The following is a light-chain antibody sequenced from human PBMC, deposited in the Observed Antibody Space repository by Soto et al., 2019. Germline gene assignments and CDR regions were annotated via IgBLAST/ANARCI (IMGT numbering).Light chain of an antibody. CDR3: QHGYVVPYS. J-gene: IGKJ2*03. CDR1: QDINVY. Sequence: DIQVTQSPSSVSASIGDTVTTTCRASQDINVYLNWYQQKPGEVPKLLIYSASTLHNGVPSRFTGSGSETDFTLTITSLQPEDFATYYCQHGYVVPYSFGQGTKVDI. V-gene: IGKV1-39*01. CDR2: SAS.